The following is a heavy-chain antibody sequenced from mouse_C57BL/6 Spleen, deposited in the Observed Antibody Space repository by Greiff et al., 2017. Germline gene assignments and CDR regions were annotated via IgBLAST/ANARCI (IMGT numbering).Heavy chain of an antibody. Sequence: VQLQQPGAELVRPGSSVKLSCKASGYTFTSYWMHWVKQRPIQGLEWIGNIDPSDSETHYNQKFKDKATLTVDKSSSTAYMQLSSLTSEDSAVYYCESLDKYGRRRAMDYWGQGTSVTVSS. V-gene: IGHV1-52*01. CDR3: ESLDKYGRRRAMDY. CDR1: GYTFTSYW. CDR2: IDPSDSET. D-gene: IGHD5-1-1*01. J-gene: IGHJ4*01.